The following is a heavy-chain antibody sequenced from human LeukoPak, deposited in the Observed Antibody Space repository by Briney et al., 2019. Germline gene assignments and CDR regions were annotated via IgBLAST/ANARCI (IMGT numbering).Heavy chain of an antibody. V-gene: IGHV3-74*01. J-gene: IGHJ3*01. CDR2: SKYDGSTK. CDR3: ARSDYFHN. D-gene: IGHD2/OR15-2a*01. CDR1: GFSLSGSW. Sequence: GGSLRLSCEASGFSLSGSWMHWVRQAPGKGLMWVSQSKYDGSTKSYAASVRGRFTISRDNAKNTPYLHMDSLRAEDTAVYYCARSDYFHNWGQGTMVVVSA.